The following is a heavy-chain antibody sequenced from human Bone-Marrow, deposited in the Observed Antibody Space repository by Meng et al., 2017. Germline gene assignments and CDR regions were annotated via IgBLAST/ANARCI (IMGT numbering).Heavy chain of an antibody. V-gene: IGHV3-53*01. D-gene: IGHD2-21*01. CDR1: GFTVSSNY. J-gene: IGHJ2*01. CDR2: LYGDGTT. CDR3: TRGLAPEGYFDL. Sequence: EVQLVESGGGLIQPGGSLRLSCAASGFTVSSNYMNWIRQAPGKGLEWVSVLYGDGTTYYADSVKGRFTISRDNSKNTLYLQMNSLRAEDTAVYYCTRGLAPEGYFDLWGRGTLVTVSS.